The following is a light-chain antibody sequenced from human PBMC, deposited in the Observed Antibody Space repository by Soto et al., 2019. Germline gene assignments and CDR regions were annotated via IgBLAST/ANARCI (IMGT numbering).Light chain of an antibody. Sequence: VVTQPPSASGTPGQRVTISCSGSSSNIGGNIVNWYQQLPGTAPKLLIHSNNQRPSGVPDRFSGSKSGTSASLAISGLQSEDEADYYCAAWDDSLNGVVFGGGTKLTVL. CDR1: SSNIGGNI. CDR3: AAWDDSLNGVV. J-gene: IGLJ2*01. CDR2: SNN. V-gene: IGLV1-44*01.